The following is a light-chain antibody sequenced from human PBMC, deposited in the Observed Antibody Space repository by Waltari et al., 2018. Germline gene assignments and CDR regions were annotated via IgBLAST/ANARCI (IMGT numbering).Light chain of an antibody. CDR2: DAS. V-gene: IGKV1-33*01. CDR3: QQYDNIRPT. CDR1: QNISIY. J-gene: IGKJ4*01. Sequence: DIQMTHSPSSLSASVGDRVPITCQARQNISIYLNWYQQKQGKAPKFLLYDASNLETGVPTRFSGSGSGTQFTFSISSLQPEDIATYYCQQYDNIRPTFGGGTKVEIK.